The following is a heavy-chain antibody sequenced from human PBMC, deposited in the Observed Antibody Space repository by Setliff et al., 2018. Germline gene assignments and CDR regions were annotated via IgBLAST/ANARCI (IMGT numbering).Heavy chain of an antibody. CDR2: INPSGGST. Sequence: ASVKVSCKASGYTFTSYYMHWVRQAPGQGLEWMGIINPSGGSTSYAQKFQGRVTMTRDTSTSTVDMELSSLRSEDTAVYYCARRSSSGNGFDYWGQGTQFTVSS. CDR3: ARRSSSGNGFDY. D-gene: IGHD6-13*01. CDR1: GYTFTSYY. V-gene: IGHV1-46*01. J-gene: IGHJ4*02.